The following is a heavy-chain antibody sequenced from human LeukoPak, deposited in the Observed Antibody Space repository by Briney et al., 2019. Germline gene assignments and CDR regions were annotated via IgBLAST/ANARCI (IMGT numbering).Heavy chain of an antibody. D-gene: IGHD1-14*01. CDR2: INHSGST. CDR3: ARDGALNRYYYYYYMDV. J-gene: IGHJ6*03. CDR1: GGSFSGYY. V-gene: IGHV4-34*01. Sequence: SETLSLTCAVYGGSFSGYYWSWIRQPPGKGLEWIGEINHSGSTNYNPSLKSRVTISVDTSKNQFSLKLSSVTAADTAVYYCARDGALNRYYYYYYMDVWGKGTTVTVSS.